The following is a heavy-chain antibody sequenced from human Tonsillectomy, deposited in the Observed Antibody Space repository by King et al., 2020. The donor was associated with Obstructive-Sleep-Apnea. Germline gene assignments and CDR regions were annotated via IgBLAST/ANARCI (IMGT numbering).Heavy chain of an antibody. CDR1: GFTFNNAW. Sequence: EVQLVESGGGLVKPGGSLRLSCAASGFTFNNAWMNWVRQAPGKGLEWVGRIKRKSDGGTTDYAAPVKGRFTISRHASKNTVYLQMNSLKTEDTAVYYCTPQITDVVMPEYFQHWGQGTLVTVSS. D-gene: IGHD3-22*01. CDR3: TPQITDVVMPEYFQH. CDR2: IKRKSDGGTT. V-gene: IGHV3-15*01. J-gene: IGHJ1*01.